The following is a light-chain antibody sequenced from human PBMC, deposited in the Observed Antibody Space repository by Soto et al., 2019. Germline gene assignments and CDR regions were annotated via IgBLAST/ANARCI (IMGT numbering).Light chain of an antibody. J-gene: IGLJ2*01. CDR3: QSYDSSLSALV. CDR1: SSNIGAGYD. CDR2: GNS. Sequence: QPLLTQPPSVSGAPGQRVTISCAGSSSNIGAGYDVHWYQQLPGTAPKLLIYGNSNRPSGVPDRFSGSKSGTSASLAITGLQAADEADYYCQSYDSSLSALVFGGGTKLTVL. V-gene: IGLV1-40*01.